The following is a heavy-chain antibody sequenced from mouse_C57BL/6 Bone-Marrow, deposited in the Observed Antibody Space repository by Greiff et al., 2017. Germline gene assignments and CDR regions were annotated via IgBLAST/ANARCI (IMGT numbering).Heavy chain of an antibody. CDR2: ISGGGGNT. J-gene: IGHJ4*01. CDR1: GFTFSSYT. Sequence: EVMLVESGGGLVKPGGSLKLSCAASGFTFSSYTMSWVRQTPEKRLEWVATISGGGGNTYYPDSVKGRFTISRDNAKNTLYLQMSSLRSEDTALYYCARRGYGSRDAVDYWGQGTSVTVSS. V-gene: IGHV5-9*01. D-gene: IGHD1-1*01. CDR3: ARRGYGSRDAVDY.